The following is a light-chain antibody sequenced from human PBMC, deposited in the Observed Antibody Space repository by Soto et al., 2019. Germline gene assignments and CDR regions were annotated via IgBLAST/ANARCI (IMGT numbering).Light chain of an antibody. CDR2: DAS. CDR3: QHRSA. V-gene: IGKV3-11*01. CDR1: QSVSSY. Sequence: EIVLTQSPATLSLSPGERATLSCRASQSVSSYLAWYQHKPGQAPRLLIDDASNRATGIPARFSGSGSGTDFTLTISSLEPEDFGVYYCQHRSAFGQGTRLEMK. J-gene: IGKJ5*01.